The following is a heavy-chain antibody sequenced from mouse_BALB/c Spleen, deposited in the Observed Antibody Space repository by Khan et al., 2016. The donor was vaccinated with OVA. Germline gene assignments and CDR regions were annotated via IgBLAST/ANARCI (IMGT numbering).Heavy chain of an antibody. CDR1: GYTFSTYW. V-gene: IGHV1-7*01. CDR2: INPASGYT. Sequence: QVQLQQSGAALAKPGASVKLSCKASGYTFSTYWMHWVKQRPGQGLEWIGNINPASGYTDYHEKFKDKATLSADKSSSTAYMQLSRLTSEDSAVYCCTRERIDYWGQGTTLTVSS. J-gene: IGHJ2*01. CDR3: TRERIDY.